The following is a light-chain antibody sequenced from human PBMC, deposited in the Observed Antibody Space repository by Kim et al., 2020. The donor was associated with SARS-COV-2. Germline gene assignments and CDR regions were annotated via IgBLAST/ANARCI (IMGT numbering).Light chain of an antibody. CDR1: NSGSKN. Sequence: VALGQTARITCGGNNSGSKNVHWYQQKPGQAPVLVIYRDSNRPSGIPERFSGSNSGNTATLTISRAQAGDEADYYCQVWDSSTACVFGTGTKVTVL. V-gene: IGLV3-9*01. J-gene: IGLJ1*01. CDR3: QVWDSSTACV. CDR2: RDS.